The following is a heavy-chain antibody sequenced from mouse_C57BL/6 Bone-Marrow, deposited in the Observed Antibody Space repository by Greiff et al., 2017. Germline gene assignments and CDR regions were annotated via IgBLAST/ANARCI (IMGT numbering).Heavy chain of an antibody. J-gene: IGHJ2*01. V-gene: IGHV5-17*01. D-gene: IGHD1-1*01. CDR3: AREILPGPFDY. Sequence: EVKLMESGGGLVKPGGSLKLSCAASGFTFSDYGMHWVRQAPEKGLEWVAYISSGSSTIYYADTVKGRFTISRDNAKNTLFLQMTSLRSEDTAMYYCAREILPGPFDYWGQGTTLTVSS. CDR2: ISSGSSTI. CDR1: GFTFSDYG.